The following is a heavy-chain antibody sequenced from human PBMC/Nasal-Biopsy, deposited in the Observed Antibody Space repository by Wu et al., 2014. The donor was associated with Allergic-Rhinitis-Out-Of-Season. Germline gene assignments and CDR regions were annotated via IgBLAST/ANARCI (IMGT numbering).Heavy chain of an antibody. V-gene: IGHV3-11*06. J-gene: IGHJ1*01. Sequence: WVSSISSSSSYTNYADSVKGRFTISRDNSKNTLYLQMNSLRAEDTAVYYCAREAQQLKYFQHWGQGTLVTVSS. CDR3: AREAQQLKYFQH. CDR2: ISSSSSYT. D-gene: IGHD6-13*01.